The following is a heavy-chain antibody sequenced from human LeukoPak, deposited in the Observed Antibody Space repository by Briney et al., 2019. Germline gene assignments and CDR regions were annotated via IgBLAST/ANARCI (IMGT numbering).Heavy chain of an antibody. CDR2: IYPGDSDT. CDR3: ATLYYYGSGSYLSPPMDV. CDR1: GYSFTSYW. J-gene: IGHJ6*02. Sequence: GESLKISCKGSGYSFTSYWIGWVRQMPGKGLEWMGIIYPGDSDTRYSPSFQGQVTISADKSISTAYLQWSSLNASDTAMYYCATLYYYGSGSYLSPPMDVWGQGTTVTVSS. V-gene: IGHV5-51*01. D-gene: IGHD3-10*01.